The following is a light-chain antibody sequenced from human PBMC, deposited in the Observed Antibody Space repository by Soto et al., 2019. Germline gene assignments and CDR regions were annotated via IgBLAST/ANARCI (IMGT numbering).Light chain of an antibody. CDR1: SSDVGSYNL. V-gene: IGLV2-23*02. CDR2: EVN. CDR3: CSYAGSSTFVV. J-gene: IGLJ2*01. Sequence: QSALTQPASVSGSPGQSITISCIGTSSDVGSYNLVSWYQQHPGKAPKLIISEVNKRPSGVSSRFSGSKSGYTASLTISGLQAEDEADYYCCSYAGSSTFVVFGGGTKVTVL.